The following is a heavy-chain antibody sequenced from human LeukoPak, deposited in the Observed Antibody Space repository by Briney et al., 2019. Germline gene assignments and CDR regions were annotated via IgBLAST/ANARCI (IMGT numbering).Heavy chain of an antibody. D-gene: IGHD3-10*01. J-gene: IGHJ5*02. CDR3: ARDLGYYGSGSYSS. V-gene: IGHV3-20*04. Sequence: PGGSLRLSCAASGFSLDDYGMTWVRQVPGKGLEWVAGINWNGGSTGYADSVKGRFTMSRDNAKKSLDLQMNSLRAEDTAVYYCARDLGYYGSGSYSSWGQGTLVTVSS. CDR1: GFSLDDYG. CDR2: INWNGGST.